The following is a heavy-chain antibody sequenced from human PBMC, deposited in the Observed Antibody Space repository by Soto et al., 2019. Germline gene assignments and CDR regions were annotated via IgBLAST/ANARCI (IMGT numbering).Heavy chain of an antibody. D-gene: IGHD6-13*01. CDR1: GGSFSGYY. V-gene: IGHV4-34*01. CDR2: INHSGST. Sequence: SETLSLTCAVYGGSFSGYYWSWIRQPPGKGLEWIGEINHSGSTNYNPSLKSRVTISVDTSKNQFSLKLSSLRSEDTAVYYCARDRYTIAAAGYYYYGMDVWGQGTTVTVSS. J-gene: IGHJ6*02. CDR3: ARDRYTIAAAGYYYYGMDV.